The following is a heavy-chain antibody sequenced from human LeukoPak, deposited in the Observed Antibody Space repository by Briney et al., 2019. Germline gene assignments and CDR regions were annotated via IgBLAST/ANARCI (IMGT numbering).Heavy chain of an antibody. J-gene: IGHJ4*02. CDR2: IYYSGST. CDR3: ASGYYYDSSGYSIPN. Sequence: TSETLSLTCTVSGGSISSSSYYWGWIRQPPGKGLEWIGSIYYSGSTYYNPSLKSRVTMSVDTSKNQFSLKLSSVTAADTAVYYCASGYYYDSSGYSIPNWGQGTLVTVSS. CDR1: GGSISSSSYY. V-gene: IGHV4-39*01. D-gene: IGHD3-22*01.